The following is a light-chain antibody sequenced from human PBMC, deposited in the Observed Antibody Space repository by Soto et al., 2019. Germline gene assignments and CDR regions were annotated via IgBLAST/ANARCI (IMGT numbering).Light chain of an antibody. CDR3: QHYYTSYTT. J-gene: IGKJ1*01. Sequence: EVVLTQSPGTLSLSPGERATLSCGASQSVTGNYLAWYQQKPGQAPRLLIFGASTRATGIPDRFSGSGSGTAFTLTISRLEPEDFAVYYWQHYYTSYTTFGQGTKVEIK. CDR1: QSVTGNY. V-gene: IGKV3-20*01. CDR2: GAS.